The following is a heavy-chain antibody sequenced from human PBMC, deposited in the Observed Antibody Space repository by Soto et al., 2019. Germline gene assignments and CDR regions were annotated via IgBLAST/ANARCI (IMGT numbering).Heavy chain of an antibody. CDR1: GFTFSPYW. J-gene: IGHJ4*02. CDR3: ARGARNYYYFDY. D-gene: IGHD3-10*01. V-gene: IGHV3-74*01. CDR2: IETDGSRT. Sequence: GGSLRLSCAASGFTFSPYWMHWVRRAPGQGLMWVSLIETDGSRTSYADSVWGRLTISRDNAKNTVYLQINSLRAEDTAVYYCARGARNYYYFDYWGQGTLVTVSS.